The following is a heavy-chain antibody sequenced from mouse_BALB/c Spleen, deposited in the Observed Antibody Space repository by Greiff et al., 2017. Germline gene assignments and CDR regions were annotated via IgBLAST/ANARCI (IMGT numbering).Heavy chain of an antibody. CDR1: GFNIKDTY. Sequence: EVKLVESGAELVKPGASVKLSCTASGFNIKDTYMHWVKQRPEQGLEWIGRIDPANGNTKYDPKFQGKATITADTSSNTAYLQLSSLTSKDTAVYYCARWAYKGSLAYWGQGTLVTVSA. D-gene: IGHD6-5*01. CDR2: IDPANGNT. J-gene: IGHJ3*01. V-gene: IGHV14-3*02. CDR3: ARWAYKGSLAY.